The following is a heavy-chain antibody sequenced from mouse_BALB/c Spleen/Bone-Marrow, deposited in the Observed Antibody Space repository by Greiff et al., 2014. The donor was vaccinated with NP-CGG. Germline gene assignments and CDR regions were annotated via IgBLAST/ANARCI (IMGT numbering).Heavy chain of an antibody. D-gene: IGHD1-1*02. CDR3: ARHGNYAMDY. CDR1: GFSLTSYG. V-gene: IGHV2-6-1*01. J-gene: IGHJ4*01. Sequence: VMLVESGPGLVAPPQSLSITCTISGFSLTSYGVHWVRQPPGKGLEWLVVIWSDGSTAYNSALKSRLSISKDNSKSQVFLKMNSLQTDDTAMYYCARHGNYAMDYWGQGTSVTVSS. CDR2: IWSDGST.